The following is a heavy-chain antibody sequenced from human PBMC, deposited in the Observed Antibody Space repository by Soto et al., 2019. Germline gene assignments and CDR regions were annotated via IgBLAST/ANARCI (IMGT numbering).Heavy chain of an antibody. Sequence: PGGSLRLSCAASGFTLSSYLMHWVRQSPGKGLVWVSRINSDGSSTSYADSVKGRFTISRDSAKNTLYLQMNSLRAEDTAVYYCARDPAPSGWFDYWGQGTLVTVSS. CDR2: INSDGSST. J-gene: IGHJ5*01. CDR1: GFTLSSYL. D-gene: IGHD6-19*01. V-gene: IGHV3-74*01. CDR3: ARDPAPSGWFDY.